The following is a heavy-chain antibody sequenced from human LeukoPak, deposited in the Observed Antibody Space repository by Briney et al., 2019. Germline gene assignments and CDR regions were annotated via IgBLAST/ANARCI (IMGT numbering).Heavy chain of an antibody. Sequence: GGSLRLSCAASGFTFSSYWMHWVRQAPGKGLVWVSRINSDGSSTSYADSVKGRFTISRDNAKNTLYLQMNSLRAEDTAVYYCARDPMITFGGVIAYFDYWGQGTLVTVSS. V-gene: IGHV3-74*01. CDR2: INSDGSST. D-gene: IGHD3-16*02. CDR1: GFTFSSYW. CDR3: ARDPMITFGGVIAYFDY. J-gene: IGHJ4*02.